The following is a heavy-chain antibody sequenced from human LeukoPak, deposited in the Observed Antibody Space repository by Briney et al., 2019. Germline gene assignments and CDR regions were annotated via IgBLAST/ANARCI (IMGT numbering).Heavy chain of an antibody. D-gene: IGHD3-22*01. CDR3: ARAALTVAPAYGMDV. CDR2: IIPIFGTA. CDR1: GGTFSSYA. J-gene: IGHJ6*02. V-gene: IGHV1-69*13. Sequence: GASVKVSCKASGGTFSSYAISWVRQAPGQGLEWMGGIIPIFGTANYAQKFQGRVTITADESTSTAYMELSSLRSVDTAVYYCARAALTVAPAYGMDVWGQGTTVTVSS.